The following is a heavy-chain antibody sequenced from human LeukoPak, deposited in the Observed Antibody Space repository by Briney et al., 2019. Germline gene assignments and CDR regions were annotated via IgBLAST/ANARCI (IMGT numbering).Heavy chain of an antibody. D-gene: IGHD3-3*01. J-gene: IGHJ4*02. Sequence: ASETLSLTCTVSSYSISRGYYWGWIRQSPGKGLEWIGNIYHTGSTSYNPSLESRVTISLDLSKNQFSLRLSSVTAADTALYYCVREGPIRFLEQIDYWGQGTLVTVSS. CDR3: VREGPIRFLEQIDY. CDR2: IYHTGST. V-gene: IGHV4-38-2*02. CDR1: SYSISRGYY.